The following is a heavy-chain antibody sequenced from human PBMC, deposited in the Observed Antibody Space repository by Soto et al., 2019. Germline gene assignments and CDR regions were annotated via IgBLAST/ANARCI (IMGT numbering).Heavy chain of an antibody. CDR3: AKGRLVDYYYYGMDV. V-gene: IGHV3-23*01. Sequence: GGSLRLSCAASGFTFGSYAMSWVRQAPGKGLEWVSAISGSGGSTYYADSVKGRFTISRDNSKNTLYLQMSSLRTEDTDVYYCAKGRLVDYYYYGMDVWGQGTTVTVSS. CDR1: GFTFGSYA. D-gene: IGHD6-6*01. J-gene: IGHJ6*02. CDR2: ISGSGGST.